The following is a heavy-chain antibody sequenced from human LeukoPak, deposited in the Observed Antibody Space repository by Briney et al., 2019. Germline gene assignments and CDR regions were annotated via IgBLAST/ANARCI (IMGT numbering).Heavy chain of an antibody. CDR3: ARESDGGRSGIATSYFDY. CDR2: INHSGST. D-gene: IGHD6-13*01. J-gene: IGHJ4*02. Sequence: PSETLSLTCAVYGGSFSGYYWSWIRQPPGKGLAWIGEINHSGSTNYNPSLKSRVTISVDTSKNQFSLKLSSVTAADTAVYYCARESDGGRSGIATSYFDYWGQGTLVTVSS. V-gene: IGHV4-34*01. CDR1: GGSFSGYY.